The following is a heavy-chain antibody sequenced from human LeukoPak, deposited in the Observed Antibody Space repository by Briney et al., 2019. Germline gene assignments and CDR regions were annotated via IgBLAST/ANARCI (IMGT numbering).Heavy chain of an antibody. CDR2: INHSGST. J-gene: IGHJ1*01. V-gene: IGHV4-34*01. Sequence: SETLSLTCAVYGGSFSGYYWSWIRQPPGKGLEWIGEINHSGSTNYNPSLKSRVTISVDTSKNQFSLKLSSVTAADTAVYYCARRAVGFQHWGQGTLVTVSS. CDR1: GGSFSGYY. CDR3: ARRAVGFQH.